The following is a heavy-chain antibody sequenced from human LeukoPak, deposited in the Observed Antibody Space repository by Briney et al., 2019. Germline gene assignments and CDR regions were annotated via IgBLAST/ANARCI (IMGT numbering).Heavy chain of an antibody. J-gene: IGHJ6*04. CDR2: INGDESRT. Sequence: GGSLRLSCAASGSTFSSYWMHWVRQGPGKGLVWVARINGDESRTTYADSVRDRFTISRDNAKNTLYLQMNSVRAEDTAVYYCVRGQLERPFDFYYGMDVWGKGTTVTVSS. V-gene: IGHV3-74*01. CDR3: VRGQLERPFDFYYGMDV. CDR1: GSTFSSYW. D-gene: IGHD1-1*01.